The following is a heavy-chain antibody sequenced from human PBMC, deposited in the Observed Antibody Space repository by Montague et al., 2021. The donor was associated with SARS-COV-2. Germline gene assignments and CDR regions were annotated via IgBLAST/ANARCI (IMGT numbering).Heavy chain of an antibody. Sequence: SETLSLTCAVYGGSFSGYYWSWIRQSPGKGLEWIGEINHSGSTTYNPSLKSRVTMSVDRSKNHFSLRLSSVTAADTAMYYCARGGYGGWTGYYFDYWGQGTLVTVSS. V-gene: IGHV4-34*01. CDR2: INHSGST. CDR1: GGSFSGYY. D-gene: IGHD4/OR15-4a*01. J-gene: IGHJ4*02. CDR3: ARGGYGGWTGYYFDY.